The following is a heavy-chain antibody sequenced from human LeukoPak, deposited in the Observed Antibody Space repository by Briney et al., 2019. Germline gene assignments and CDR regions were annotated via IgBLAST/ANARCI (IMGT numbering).Heavy chain of an antibody. J-gene: IGHJ4*02. CDR3: AHRAHGVFGGTMVY. CDR2: IYWDDDK. Sequence: SGPTLVNPPQTLTLTCTFSGFSLSTSGVGVGWIRQPPGKALEWLALIYWDDDKRYSPSLKSRLTITKDTSRNQVVLTMTNMDPVDTATYYCAHRAHGVFGGTMVYWGQGTLVTVSS. V-gene: IGHV2-5*02. D-gene: IGHD3-16*01. CDR1: GFSLSTSGVG.